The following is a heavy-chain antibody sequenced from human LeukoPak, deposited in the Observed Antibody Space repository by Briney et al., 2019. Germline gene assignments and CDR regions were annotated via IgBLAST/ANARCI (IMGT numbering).Heavy chain of an antibody. Sequence: PSQTLSLTCTVSGGSISSGGYYWSWIRQHPGKGLEWIGYIYYSGNTYYNPSLKSRVTTSVDTSKNQFSLKLSSVTAADTAVYYCARAEDIVVVPAAINYYYGMDVWGQGTTVTVSS. D-gene: IGHD2-2*01. J-gene: IGHJ6*02. V-gene: IGHV4-30-4*08. CDR1: GGSISSGGYY. CDR3: ARAEDIVVVPAAINYYYGMDV. CDR2: IYYSGNT.